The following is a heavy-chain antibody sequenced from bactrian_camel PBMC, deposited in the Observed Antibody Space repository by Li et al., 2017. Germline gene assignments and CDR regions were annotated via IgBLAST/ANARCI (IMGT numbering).Heavy chain of an antibody. Sequence: QLVESGGESVQSGGSLTLSCVASDYDISGECMAWFRQAPGKERERVAIISGRGVTNYLDSVKGRFTISKDNAKNTLYLKMNNLEPEDSAMYYCTADTVKASLATIAQFAAYEGHGTQVTVS. D-gene: IGHD4*01. CDR1: DYDISGEC. J-gene: IGHJ4*01. V-gene: IGHV3S53*01. CDR2: ISGRGVT.